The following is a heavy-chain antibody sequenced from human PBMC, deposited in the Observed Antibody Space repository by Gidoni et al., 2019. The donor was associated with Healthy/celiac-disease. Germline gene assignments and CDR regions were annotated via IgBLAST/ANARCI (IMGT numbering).Heavy chain of an antibody. Sequence: EVQLLESGGGLVQPGGSLRRSCAASGFTFSSSAMSWVRQAPGKGLEWVAVISGSGGSTYYAASVKGRFTISRDNAKNTLYLQLNSLRAEDTAVYYCAKPAGGGYNCGWGQGTLVTVSS. D-gene: IGHD5-12*01. CDR3: AKPAGGGYNCG. CDR1: GFTFSSSA. J-gene: IGHJ4*02. V-gene: IGHV3-23*01. CDR2: ISGSGGST.